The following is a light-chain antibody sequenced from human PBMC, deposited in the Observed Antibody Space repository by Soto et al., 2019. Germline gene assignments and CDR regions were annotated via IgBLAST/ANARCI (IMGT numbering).Light chain of an antibody. J-gene: IGKJ4*01. V-gene: IGKV3-11*01. CDR2: DAS. Sequence: EIVLTQSPATLSLPPGERATLSCRASQSVSSYLAWYQQKPGQAPRLLIYDASNRATGIPVRFSGSGSGTDFTLTISSLEPEDFAVYYCQQRSNWPPALTFGGGTKVDIK. CDR1: QSVSSY. CDR3: QQRSNWPPALT.